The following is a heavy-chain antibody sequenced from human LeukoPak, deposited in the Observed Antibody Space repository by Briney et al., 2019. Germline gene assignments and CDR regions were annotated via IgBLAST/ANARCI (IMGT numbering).Heavy chain of an antibody. J-gene: IGHJ3*01. CDR1: GDSVSSGSYY. Sequence: SETLSLTCTVSGDSVSSGSYYWAWIRQPPGKGLEGIGSIYSSGSSYYNASVKSRITISVDTSKNKFSLTLNSVTAADTAVYFCARAPYVGGAFDFWGQGTMVTVSS. CDR3: ARAPYVGGAFDF. D-gene: IGHD3-10*02. CDR2: IYSSGSS. V-gene: IGHV4-39*07.